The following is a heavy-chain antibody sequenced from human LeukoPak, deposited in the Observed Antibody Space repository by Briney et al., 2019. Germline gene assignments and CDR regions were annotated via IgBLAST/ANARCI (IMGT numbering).Heavy chain of an antibody. CDR1: GFTFEKYV. V-gene: IGHV3-23*01. CDR2: IYGSGVSI. J-gene: IGHJ4*02. D-gene: IGHD1-26*01. Sequence: GGSLRLSCVASGFTFEKYVMNWVRQAPGKGLEWLATIYGSGVSISYADAVKGRFTISRDNSNNTLYLQMNSLRAEDTAMYFCAKDLGWELPAEAYWGQGILVTVSS. CDR3: AKDLGWELPAEAY.